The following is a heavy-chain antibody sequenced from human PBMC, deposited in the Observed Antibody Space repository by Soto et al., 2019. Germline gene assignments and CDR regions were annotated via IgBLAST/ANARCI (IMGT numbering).Heavy chain of an antibody. CDR2: ISSSGSTI. CDR3: ARKYSSSWAYYFDY. J-gene: IGHJ4*02. CDR1: GFTFSDYY. D-gene: IGHD6-13*01. V-gene: IGHV3-11*01. Sequence: GGSLRLSCAASGFTFSDYYMSWIRQAPGKGLEWVSYISSSGSTIYYADSVKGRFTISRDNAKNSLYLQMNSLRAEDSAVYYCARKYSSSWAYYFDYWGQGTLVTVSS.